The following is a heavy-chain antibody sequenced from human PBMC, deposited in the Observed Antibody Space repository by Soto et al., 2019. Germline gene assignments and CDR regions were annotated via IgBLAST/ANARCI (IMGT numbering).Heavy chain of an antibody. J-gene: IGHJ3*02. Sequence: SETLSLTCTVSGGSISSDYWSWIRQPPGKGLEWVGYVYNNGGTKYNPSLKSRVTISVDTSNNQFSLKLTSVTAADTAVYYCARGYYYDTSGYYSAFDICGQGTMLTVSS. CDR2: VYNNGGT. V-gene: IGHV4-59*01. CDR3: ARGYYYDTSGYYSAFDI. D-gene: IGHD3-22*01. CDR1: GGSISSDY.